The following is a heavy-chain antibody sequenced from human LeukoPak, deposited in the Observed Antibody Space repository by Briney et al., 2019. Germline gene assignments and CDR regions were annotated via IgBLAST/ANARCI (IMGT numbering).Heavy chain of an antibody. CDR1: GDSVSSNSAT. Sequence: SQTLSLTCDISGDSVSSNSATWNWIRQSPSRGLEWLGRTYYRSKWYNDYAVSVKSRITINPDTSKNQFSLQLNSVTSEDTAVYFCARVKDYYDGSVYYFLDYWGQGTLVTVSS. J-gene: IGHJ4*02. D-gene: IGHD3-22*01. CDR3: ARVKDYYDGSVYYFLDY. V-gene: IGHV6-1*01. CDR2: TYYRSKWYN.